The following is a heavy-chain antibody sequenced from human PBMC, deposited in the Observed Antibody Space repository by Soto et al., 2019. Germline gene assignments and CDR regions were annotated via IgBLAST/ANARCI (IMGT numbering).Heavy chain of an antibody. Sequence: SETLSLTCTVSGGSVSSGSYYWSWIRQPPGKGLEWIGYIYYSGSTNYNPSLKSRVTISVDTSKNQFSLKLSSVTAADTAVYYCAREGKYEAVAGYWGQGTLVTVSS. J-gene: IGHJ4*02. CDR3: AREGKYEAVAGY. D-gene: IGHD6-19*01. CDR2: IYYSGST. V-gene: IGHV4-61*01. CDR1: GGSVSSGSYY.